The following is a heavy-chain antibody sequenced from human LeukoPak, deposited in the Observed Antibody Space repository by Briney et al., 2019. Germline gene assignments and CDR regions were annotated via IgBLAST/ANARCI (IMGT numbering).Heavy chain of an antibody. CDR1: GFIFNNYA. V-gene: IGHV3-23*01. J-gene: IGHJ4*02. D-gene: IGHD3-22*01. Sequence: GGSLRLSCAASGFIFNNYAMSWVRQAPGKGLEWVSVISGSGGFTSYADSVKGRFTISRDNSKNTLYLQMNSLRAEDTAVYYCAKDPVSYYYDSSGYYKPYYFDYWGQGTLVTVSS. CDR2: ISGSGGFT. CDR3: AKDPVSYYYDSSGYYKPYYFDY.